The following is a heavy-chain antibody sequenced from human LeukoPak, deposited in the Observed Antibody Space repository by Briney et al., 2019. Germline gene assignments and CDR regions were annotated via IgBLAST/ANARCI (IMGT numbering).Heavy chain of an antibody. V-gene: IGHV4-59*01. D-gene: IGHD3-10*01. J-gene: IGHJ5*02. CDR1: GGSISSYY. Sequence: SESLSLTCTVSGGSISSYYWSWIRQPPGKGLEWIGYIYYSGSTNYDPSLKSRVTISVDTSKNQFSLKLSSVTAADTAVYYCARAPLWFGIPFDPWGQGTLVTVSS. CDR2: IYYSGST. CDR3: ARAPLWFGIPFDP.